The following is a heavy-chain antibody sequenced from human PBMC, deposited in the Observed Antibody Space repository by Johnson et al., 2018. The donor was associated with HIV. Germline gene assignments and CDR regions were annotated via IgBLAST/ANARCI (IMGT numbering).Heavy chain of an antibody. V-gene: IGHV3-11*04. CDR1: GFTFSDYY. J-gene: IGHJ3*02. CDR3: ARAPWDYGGGAFDI. CDR2: ISGSADTI. Sequence: QVQLVESGGGVVQPGRSLRLSCAASGFTFSDYYMSWIRQAPGKGLEWVSYISGSADTIYYTDSVKGRFTISRDNAKNSLYLQMNSLRAEDTAVYYCARAPWDYGGGAFDIWGQGTMVTVSS. D-gene: IGHD4-23*01.